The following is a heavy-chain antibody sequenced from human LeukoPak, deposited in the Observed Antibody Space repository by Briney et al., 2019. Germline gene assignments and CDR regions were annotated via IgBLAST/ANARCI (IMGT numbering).Heavy chain of an antibody. CDR3: ARGEGYGGIYGMDV. CDR2: MNPNSGGT. Sequence: ASVKVSCKASGYTFTGYYMHWVRQAPGQGLEWMGWMNPNSGGTNYAQKFQGWVTMTRDTFISTAYMELSRLRSDDTAVYYCARGEGYGGIYGMDVWGQGTTVTVSS. D-gene: IGHD4-23*01. V-gene: IGHV1-2*04. CDR1: GYTFTGYY. J-gene: IGHJ6*02.